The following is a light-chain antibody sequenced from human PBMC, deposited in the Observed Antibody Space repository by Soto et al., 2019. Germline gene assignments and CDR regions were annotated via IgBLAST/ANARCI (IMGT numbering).Light chain of an antibody. CDR3: KQRASWPLT. J-gene: IGKJ4*01. V-gene: IGKV3-11*01. CDR1: QYIGGY. CDR2: DAA. Sequence: EIVLTQSPATLSLSPGERATLSCRASQYIGGYLAWYQLRPGQGPRLLIFDAASRATGIPDRVSGSGSGTDFTLPISRLEPEDFAVYYCKQRASWPLTFGGGTKVEIK.